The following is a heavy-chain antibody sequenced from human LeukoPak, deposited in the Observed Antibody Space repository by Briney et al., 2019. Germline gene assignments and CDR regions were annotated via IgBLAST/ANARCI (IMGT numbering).Heavy chain of an antibody. CDR3: ARGAVTATSSDYFDY. CDR2: IYHSGST. CDR1: GGSISSSNW. V-gene: IGHV4-4*02. D-gene: IGHD2-21*02. J-gene: IGHJ4*02. Sequence: SETLSLTCTVSGGSISSSNWWSWVRQPPGKGLEWIGEIYHSGSTNYNPSLKSRVTISVDKSKNQFSLKLSSVTAADTAVYYCARGAVTATSSDYFDYWGQGTLVTVSS.